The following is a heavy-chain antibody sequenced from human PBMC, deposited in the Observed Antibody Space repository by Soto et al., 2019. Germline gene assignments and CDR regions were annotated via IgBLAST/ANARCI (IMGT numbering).Heavy chain of an antibody. D-gene: IGHD4-17*01. J-gene: IGHJ4*02. CDR1: GGSVDSGTHN. V-gene: IGHV4-30-4*01. CDR3: ARDMGSAMTTMIFDN. Sequence: QVLVQESGPGLVKPSQTLTLSCTVSGGSVDSGTHNWNWIRQPPGKGLEWIGYIYYGESTYYNPPHTSGATISLYTSQDRFSLRRTTVTAAYTAVYYCARDMGSAMTTMIFDNWGQGTLVTVSS. CDR2: IYYGEST.